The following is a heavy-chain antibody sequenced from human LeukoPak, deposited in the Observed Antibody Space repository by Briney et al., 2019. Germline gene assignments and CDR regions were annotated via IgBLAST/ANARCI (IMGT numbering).Heavy chain of an antibody. J-gene: IGHJ6*02. CDR3: ARGGHSSGWYRSHYYYYGMDV. D-gene: IGHD6-19*01. Sequence: PSETLSLTCTVSGGSISSYYWSWIRQPPGKGLEWIGSIYYSGSTNYNPSLKSRVTISVDTSKNQFSLKLSSVTAADTAVYYCARGGHSSGWYRSHYYYYGMDVWGQGTTVTVSS. V-gene: IGHV4-59*08. CDR1: GGSISSYY. CDR2: IYYSGST.